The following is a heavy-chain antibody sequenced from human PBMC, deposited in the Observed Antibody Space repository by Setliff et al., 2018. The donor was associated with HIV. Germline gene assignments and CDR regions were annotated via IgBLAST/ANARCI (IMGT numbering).Heavy chain of an antibody. CDR1: GGSINSGNYH. CDR2: ISASGSA. V-gene: IGHV4-61*09. D-gene: IGHD3-10*01. CDR3: ARGLPYYYGSGRRSYYYMDV. J-gene: IGHJ6*03. Sequence: SETLSLTCSVSGGSINSGNYHWTWIRQSAGKELEWIGHISASGSAYHNPSLKSRVSISVDMSKHQFSLKLSSVTAADTAVYYCARGLPYYYGSGRRSYYYMDVWVKGTTVTVSS.